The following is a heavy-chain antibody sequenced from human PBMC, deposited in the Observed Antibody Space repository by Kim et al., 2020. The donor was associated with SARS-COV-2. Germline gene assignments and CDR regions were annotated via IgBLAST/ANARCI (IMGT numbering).Heavy chain of an antibody. CDR2: ISYDQTDK. D-gene: IGHD3-10*01. CDR3: AKEGFGDFHSFDM. Sequence: GGSLRLSCAASGFTFSRNGMHWVRQAPGKGLEWLAFISYDQTDKYYADSVKGRFAVSRDNSKNTLYLQMNSLRAEDTAVYYCAKEGFGDFHSFDMWNQGTMVTVSS. CDR1: GFTFSRNG. J-gene: IGHJ3*02. V-gene: IGHV3-30*18.